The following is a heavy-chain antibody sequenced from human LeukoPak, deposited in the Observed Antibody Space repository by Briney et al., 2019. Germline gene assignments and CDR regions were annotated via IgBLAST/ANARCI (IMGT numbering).Heavy chain of an antibody. V-gene: IGHV3-7*01. Sequence: GVSLRLSCAASGFTFNSYWMSWVRQAPGKGLEWVANIKQDGSEKYYVDSVKGRFTIYRDNAKNSLYLQMNSLRAEDKAVYYCARDLESLKAGVVPAFFDYWGQGTMVTVSS. J-gene: IGHJ4*03. D-gene: IGHD2-2*01. CDR1: GFTFNSYW. CDR3: ARDLESLKAGVVPAFFDY. CDR2: IKQDGSEK.